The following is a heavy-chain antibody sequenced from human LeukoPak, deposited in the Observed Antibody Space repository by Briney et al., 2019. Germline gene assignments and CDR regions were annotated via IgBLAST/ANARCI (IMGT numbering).Heavy chain of an antibody. CDR2: IYYSGST. V-gene: IGHV4-39*01. Sequence: SETLSLTCTVSGGSISSSSYYWGWIRQPPGKGLEWIGSIYYSGSTYYNPSLKSRVTISVGTSKNQFSLKLSSVTAADTAVYYCASPGDYDFWSGPRPFDYWGQGTLVTVSS. J-gene: IGHJ4*02. CDR1: GGSISSSSYY. CDR3: ASPGDYDFWSGPRPFDY. D-gene: IGHD3-3*01.